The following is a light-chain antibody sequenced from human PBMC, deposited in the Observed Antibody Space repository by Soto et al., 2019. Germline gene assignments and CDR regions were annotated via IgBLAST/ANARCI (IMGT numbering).Light chain of an antibody. CDR3: TSYTSSIAYV. V-gene: IGLV2-14*01. CDR1: SSDVGGYNY. Sequence: ALTQPASVSGSPGQSITISCTGTSSDVGGYNYVSWYQQHPGKAPKLMIYEVSNRPSGVSNRFSGSKSGNTASLTISGLQAEDEADYYCTSYTSSIAYVFGTGTKVTVL. CDR2: EVS. J-gene: IGLJ1*01.